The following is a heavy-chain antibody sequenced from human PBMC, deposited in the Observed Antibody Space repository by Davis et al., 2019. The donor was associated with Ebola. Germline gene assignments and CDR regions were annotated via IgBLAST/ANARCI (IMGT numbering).Heavy chain of an antibody. V-gene: IGHV4-39*07. D-gene: IGHD3-22*01. CDR3: ARLLAYYYDSSGYYRPYYFDY. J-gene: IGHJ4*02. CDR1: GGSINSYY. CDR2: VYYSGNT. Sequence: SETLSLTCTVSGGSINSYYWSWIRQPPGKGLEWIGGVYYSGNTYYNPSLKSRVTISVDTSKNQFSLKLSSVTAADTAVYYCARLLAYYYDSSGYYRPYYFDYWGQGTLGTVSS.